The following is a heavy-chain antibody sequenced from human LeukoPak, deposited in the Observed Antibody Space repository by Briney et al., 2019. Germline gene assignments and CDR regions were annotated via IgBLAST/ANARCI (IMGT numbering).Heavy chain of an antibody. J-gene: IGHJ5*02. Sequence: SETLSLTXTVSGGSISSGSYYWSWIRQPAGKGLEWIGRIYTSGSTNYNPSLKSRVTISVDTSKNQFSLKLSSVTAADTAVYYCARDTDWFDPWGQGTLVTVSS. V-gene: IGHV4-61*02. CDR2: IYTSGST. CDR1: GGSISSGSYY. D-gene: IGHD2-8*02. CDR3: ARDTDWFDP.